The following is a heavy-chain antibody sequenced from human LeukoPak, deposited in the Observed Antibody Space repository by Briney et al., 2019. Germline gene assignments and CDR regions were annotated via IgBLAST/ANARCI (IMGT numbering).Heavy chain of an antibody. J-gene: IGHJ6*02. D-gene: IGHD3-16*01. CDR3: ARDRISSFSYYYGMDV. Sequence: SETLSLTCTVSGGSINSGNYFWNWIRQSPEKGLEWLGYVHSSGHTHYNPSLKSRVIISVDTSENQFSLKLNSVTAADTAVYYCARDRISSFSYYYGMDVWGQGTTVTVSS. CDR2: VHSSGHT. V-gene: IGHV4-30-4*01. CDR1: GGSINSGNYF.